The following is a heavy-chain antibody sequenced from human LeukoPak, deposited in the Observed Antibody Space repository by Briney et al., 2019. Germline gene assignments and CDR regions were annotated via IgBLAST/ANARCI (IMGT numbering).Heavy chain of an antibody. Sequence: SVKVSCKASGGTFSSYAISWVRQAPGQGLEWMGGIIPIFGTANYAQKFQGRVTITADESTSTAYMKLSSLRSEDTAVYYCARMSWYSSGWYPPTPPYYFDYWGQGTLVTVSS. J-gene: IGHJ4*02. D-gene: IGHD6-19*01. CDR1: GGTFSSYA. CDR3: ARMSWYSSGWYPPTPPYYFDY. V-gene: IGHV1-69*13. CDR2: IIPIFGTA.